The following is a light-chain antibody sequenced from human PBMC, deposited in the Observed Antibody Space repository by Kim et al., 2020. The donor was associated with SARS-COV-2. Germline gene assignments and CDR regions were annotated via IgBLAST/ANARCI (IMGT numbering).Light chain of an antibody. Sequence: GQSITISCTGTSSDVGAYDYVSWYQQHPGKAPKLMIYGVRNRPSGDSNRFSGSKSGNTASLTISGLQAEDEADYYCSSYTSSSTVIFCGGTQLTVL. J-gene: IGLJ2*01. CDR3: SSYTSSSTVI. CDR2: GVR. V-gene: IGLV2-14*03. CDR1: SSDVGAYDY.